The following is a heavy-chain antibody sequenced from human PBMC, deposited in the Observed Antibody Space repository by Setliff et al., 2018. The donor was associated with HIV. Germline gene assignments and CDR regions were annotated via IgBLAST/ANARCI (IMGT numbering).Heavy chain of an antibody. CDR3: ARWGSGSYYYGMDV. Sequence: ASVKVSCKASCYTFTSYGISWVRQAPGQGLEWMGWISAYNGNTNYAQKLQGRVTMTTDTSTSTAYMELRSLRSDDTAVYYCARWGSGSYYYGMDVWGQGTTVTVSS. CDR2: ISAYNGNT. D-gene: IGHD3-10*01. J-gene: IGHJ6*02. CDR1: CYTFTSYG. V-gene: IGHV1-18*01.